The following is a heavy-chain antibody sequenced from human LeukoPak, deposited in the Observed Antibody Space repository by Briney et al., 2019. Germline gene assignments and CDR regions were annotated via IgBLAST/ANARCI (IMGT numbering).Heavy chain of an antibody. D-gene: IGHD6-19*01. J-gene: IGHJ5*02. V-gene: IGHV4-39*01. CDR2: ISYSGTT. CDR3: ATTPKMYSSGWPNWFDP. CDR1: GDSIDSYTYY. Sequence: PSETLSLTCTVSGDSIDSYTYYWAWIRQPPGKGLEWIGSISYSGTTYDNPSLKSRVTISLDTSKNQFSLRLSSVTAADTAVYYCATTPKMYSSGWPNWFDPWGQGTLVTVSS.